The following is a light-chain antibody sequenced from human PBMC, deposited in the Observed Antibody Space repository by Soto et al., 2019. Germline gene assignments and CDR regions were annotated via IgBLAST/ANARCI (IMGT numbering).Light chain of an antibody. J-gene: IGKJ1*01. CDR2: AAS. CDR3: QQYYSYPRT. V-gene: IGKV1-8*01. CDR1: QGISSY. Sequence: AIRMTQSPSSLSASTGDRVTITCRASQGISSYLAWDQQKPGKAPKLLIYAASTLQSGVPSRFSGSGSGTDFTLTISCLQSEDFATYCCQQYYSYPRTFGQGTKVDI.